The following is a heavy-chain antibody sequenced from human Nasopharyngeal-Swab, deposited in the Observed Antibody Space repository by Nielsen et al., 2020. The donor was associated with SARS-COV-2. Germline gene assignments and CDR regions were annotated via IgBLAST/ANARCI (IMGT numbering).Heavy chain of an antibody. D-gene: IGHD6-19*01. J-gene: IGHJ6*02. CDR2: MNPNSGNT. V-gene: IGHV1-8*01. Sequence: GAVNVSCKASGYTFTSYDINWVRQATGQGREWMGWMNPNSGNTGYAQKFQGRVTMTRNTSISTAYMELSSLRSEDTAVYYCARGLYSSGFSYYYYGMDVWGQGTTVTVSS. CDR3: ARGLYSSGFSYYYYGMDV. CDR1: GYTFTSYD.